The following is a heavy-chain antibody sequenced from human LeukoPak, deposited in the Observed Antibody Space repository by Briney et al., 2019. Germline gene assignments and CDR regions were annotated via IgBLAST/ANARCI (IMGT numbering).Heavy chain of an antibody. CDR3: AGDTYYYASGSYYFSY. Sequence: GGSLRLSCEASGFTVSSNYMSWVRQAPGEGLGWVSFIYSGGSTHYADSVKGRFTISRDNSKNTLYLQMNSLRAEDTAVYYCAGDTYYYASGSYYFSYWGHGTPVTASS. V-gene: IGHV3-66*01. J-gene: IGHJ4*01. CDR2: IYSGGST. D-gene: IGHD3-10*01. CDR1: GFTVSSNY.